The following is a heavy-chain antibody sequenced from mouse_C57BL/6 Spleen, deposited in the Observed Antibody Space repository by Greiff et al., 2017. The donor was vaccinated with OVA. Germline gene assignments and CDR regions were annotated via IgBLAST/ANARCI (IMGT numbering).Heavy chain of an antibody. J-gene: IGHJ2*01. D-gene: IGHD1-1*01. CDR2: IYPRSGNT. CDR3: ARGSTVVAEDY. V-gene: IGHV1-81*01. Sequence: VQRVESGAELARPGASVKLSCKASGYTFTSYGISWVKQRTGQGLEWIGEIYPRSGNTYYNEKFKGKATLTADKSSSTAYMELRSLTSEDSAVYFCARGSTVVAEDYWGQGTTLTVSS. CDR1: GYTFTSYG.